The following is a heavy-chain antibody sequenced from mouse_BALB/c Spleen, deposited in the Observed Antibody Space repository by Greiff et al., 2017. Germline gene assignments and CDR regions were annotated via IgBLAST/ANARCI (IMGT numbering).Heavy chain of an antibody. Sequence: QVQLKESGAELVRPGVSVKISCKGSGYTFTDYAMHWVKQSHAKSLEWIGVISTYYGDASYNQKFKGKATMTVDKSSSTAYMELARLTSEDSAIYYCARLGMITKDYAMDYWGQGTSVTVSS. J-gene: IGHJ4*01. CDR2: ISTYYGDA. CDR1: GYTFTDYA. CDR3: ARLGMITKDYAMDY. V-gene: IGHV1S137*01. D-gene: IGHD2-4*01.